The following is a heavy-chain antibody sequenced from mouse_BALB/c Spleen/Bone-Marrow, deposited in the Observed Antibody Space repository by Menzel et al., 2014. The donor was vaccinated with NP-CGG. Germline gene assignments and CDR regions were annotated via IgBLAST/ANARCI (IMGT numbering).Heavy chain of an antibody. D-gene: IGHD2-3*01. V-gene: IGHV1-53*01. CDR1: GYTFTTYY. Sequence: VQLQQSGAELVKPGTSVRLSCKASGYTFTTYYIYWVKQRAGQGLEWIGEINPTNGGTNFNEKYKSKATQTVDKSSSTSYMQLSSLTSEDSAVYYCTRDGHNYYAIDYWGQGTSVTVSS. CDR2: INPTNGGT. J-gene: IGHJ4*01. CDR3: TRDGHNYYAIDY.